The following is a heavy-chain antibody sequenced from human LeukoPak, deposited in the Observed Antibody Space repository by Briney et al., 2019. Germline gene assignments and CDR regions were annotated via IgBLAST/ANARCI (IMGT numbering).Heavy chain of an antibody. CDR1: GFTFSSYS. V-gene: IGHV3-21*01. CDR2: ISSSSSYI. J-gene: IGHJ4*02. D-gene: IGHD4-17*01. CDR3: ARDSPTARLGY. Sequence: GGSLRLSCAASGFTFSSYSMNWVRQAPGKGLEWVSSISSSSSYIYYADSVKGRFTISRDNAKNSLYLQMNSLRAEDMAVYYCARDSPTARLGYWGQGTLVTVSS.